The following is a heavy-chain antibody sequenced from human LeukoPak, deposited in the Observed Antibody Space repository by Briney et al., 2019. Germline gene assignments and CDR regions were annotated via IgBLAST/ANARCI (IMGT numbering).Heavy chain of an antibody. CDR2: LSGSGITT. V-gene: IGHV3-23*01. CDR3: AKGIYSSGWSYFVY. D-gene: IGHD6-19*01. Sequence: GGSLRLSCAASGFTFSNSAMSWVRQAPGKGLESVSTLSGSGITTYYADSVKGRFTISRDNSKNTLYLQMNTLRAEDSALYYCAKGIYSSGWSYFVYWGHGTLVTVSS. CDR1: GFTFSNSA. J-gene: IGHJ4*01.